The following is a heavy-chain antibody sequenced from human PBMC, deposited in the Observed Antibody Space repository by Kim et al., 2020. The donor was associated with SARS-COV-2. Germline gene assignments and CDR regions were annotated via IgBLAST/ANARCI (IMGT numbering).Heavy chain of an antibody. CDR2: IIPIFGTA. CDR3: ARQLDIVVAKAKLGWFDP. J-gene: IGHJ5*02. Sequence: SVKVSCKASGGTFSSYSISWVRQAPGQGLEWMGGIIPIFGTANYAQKFQGRVTITADESTSTAYMELSSLRSEDTAVYYCARQLDIVVAKAKLGWFDPWGQGTLVTVSS. V-gene: IGHV1-69*13. D-gene: IGHD2-15*01. CDR1: GGTFSSYS.